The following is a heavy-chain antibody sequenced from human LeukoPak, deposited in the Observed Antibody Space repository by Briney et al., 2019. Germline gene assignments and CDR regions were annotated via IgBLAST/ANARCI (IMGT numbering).Heavy chain of an antibody. D-gene: IGHD6-19*01. Sequence: SETLSLTCTVSGGSISSCYWSWIRQPPGKGLEWIGYIYYSGSTNYNPSLKSRVTISVDTSKNQFSLKLSSVTAADTAVYYCARGYLNSSGWYAWFDPWGQGTLVTVSS. CDR3: ARGYLNSSGWYAWFDP. CDR2: IYYSGST. CDR1: GGSISSCY. V-gene: IGHV4-59*01. J-gene: IGHJ5*02.